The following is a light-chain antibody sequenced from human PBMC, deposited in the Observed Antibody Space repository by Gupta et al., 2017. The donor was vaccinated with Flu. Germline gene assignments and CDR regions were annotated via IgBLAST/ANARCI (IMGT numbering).Light chain of an antibody. V-gene: IGLV1-40*01. Sequence: QSVLTQPPSVSGAPGQRVIISCTGSSSNIGTVYDVHWYQQHPGTAPKLLSYGNSNRPSGVSDRFSGSKSGTSASLTITGLQAEDEADYFCQSYDSSLIGYVFGTGTKVTGL. CDR1: SSNIGTVYD. J-gene: IGLJ1*01. CDR3: QSYDSSLIGYV. CDR2: GNS.